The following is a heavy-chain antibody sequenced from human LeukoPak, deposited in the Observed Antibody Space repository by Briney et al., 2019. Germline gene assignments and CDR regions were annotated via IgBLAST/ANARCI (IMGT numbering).Heavy chain of an antibody. D-gene: IGHD1-14*01. CDR2: IKEDGSEK. V-gene: IGHV3-7*01. CDR1: GFAFSRYW. CDR3: ARDSFETDIDY. J-gene: IGHJ4*02. Sequence: GESLRLSCAASGFAFSRYWMSWVRQAPGKGLECVANIKEDGSEKYYVDSVKGRFTISRDDAKNSLYLQMNNLRAEDTAVYYCARDSFETDIDYWGQGTLVTVSS.